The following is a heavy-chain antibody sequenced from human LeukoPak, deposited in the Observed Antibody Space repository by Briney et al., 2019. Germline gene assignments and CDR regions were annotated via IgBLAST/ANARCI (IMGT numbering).Heavy chain of an antibody. D-gene: IGHD3-10*01. V-gene: IGHV1-69*04. CDR1: GGTFSSYA. J-gene: IGHJ3*02. CDR3: ARERELLRGDAFDI. Sequence: ASVKVSCKASGGTFSSYAISWVRQAPGQGLEWMGRIIPILGIANYAQKFQGRVTITADKSTSTAYMELSSLRSEDTAVYYCARERELLRGDAFDIWGQGTVVTVSS. CDR2: IIPILGIA.